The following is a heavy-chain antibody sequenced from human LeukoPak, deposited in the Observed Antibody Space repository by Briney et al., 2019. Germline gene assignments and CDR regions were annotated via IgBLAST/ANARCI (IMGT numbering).Heavy chain of an antibody. V-gene: IGHV1-69*05. D-gene: IGHD3-22*01. Sequence: ASVKVSCKASGGTFSSYAISWVRQAPGQGLEWMGGIIPIFGTANYAQKFQGRVTITRDTSASTAYMELSSLRSEDTAVYYCARTLAYYYDSSGFEVFDYWGQGTLVTVSS. J-gene: IGHJ4*02. CDR1: GGTFSSYA. CDR2: IIPIFGTA. CDR3: ARTLAYYYDSSGFEVFDY.